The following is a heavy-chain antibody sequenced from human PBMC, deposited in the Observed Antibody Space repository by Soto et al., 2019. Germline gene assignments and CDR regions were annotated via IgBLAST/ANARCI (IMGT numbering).Heavy chain of an antibody. CDR3: AKALYLGYCSGGSCYGLDY. D-gene: IGHD2-15*01. CDR2: ISWDSGSI. V-gene: IGHV3-9*01. Sequence: SLRPFRAAPGFPFCGYAMDLVRPASREGLGWASGISWDSGSIGYADSVKGRFTISRDNAKNSLYLQMNSLRAEDTALYYCAKALYLGYCSGGSCYGLDYWGQGTLVTVSS. CDR1: GFPFCGYA. J-gene: IGHJ4*02.